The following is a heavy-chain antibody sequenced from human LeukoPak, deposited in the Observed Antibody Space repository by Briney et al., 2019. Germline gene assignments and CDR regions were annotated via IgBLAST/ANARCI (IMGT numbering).Heavy chain of an antibody. J-gene: IGHJ4*02. Sequence: GGSLRLSCVASGFTLSSYAMSGVRQAPGKGLEWVSAICGSGGSTYYAGSVKGWFTIPRDNSKNTLYMQMNSLRAEDTAVYYGAKDPADYYDILTGYYGDYWGQGTLVTVSA. D-gene: IGHD3-9*01. V-gene: IGHV3-23*01. CDR1: GFTLSSYA. CDR3: AKDPADYYDILTGYYGDY. CDR2: ICGSGGST.